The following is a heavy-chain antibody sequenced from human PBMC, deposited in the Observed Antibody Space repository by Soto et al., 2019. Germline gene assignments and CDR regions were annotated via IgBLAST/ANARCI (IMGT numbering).Heavy chain of an antibody. CDR2: ISYDGSNK. CDR1: GFTFSSYG. Sequence: GGSLRLSCAASGFTFSSYGMHWVRQAPGKGLEWVAVISYDGSNKYYADSVKGRFTISRDNSKNTLYLQMNSLRAEDTAVYYCAKDVKLRFLELSHEPGDYYYYGMDVWGQGTTVTVS. D-gene: IGHD3-3*01. V-gene: IGHV3-30*18. J-gene: IGHJ6*02. CDR3: AKDVKLRFLELSHEPGDYYYYGMDV.